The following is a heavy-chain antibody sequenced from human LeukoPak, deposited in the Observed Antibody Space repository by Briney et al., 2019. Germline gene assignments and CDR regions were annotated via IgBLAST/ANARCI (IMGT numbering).Heavy chain of an antibody. CDR3: ARSVVYNWNYVYENWFDP. Sequence: PGGSLRLSCAASGFTFSSYWMSWVRQAPGKGLEWVANIKQDGSEKYYVDSVKGRFTISRDNAKNSLYLQMNSLRAEDTAVYYCARSVVYNWNYVYENWFDPWGQGTLVTVSS. CDR1: GFTFSSYW. V-gene: IGHV3-7*01. CDR2: IKQDGSEK. D-gene: IGHD1-7*01. J-gene: IGHJ5*02.